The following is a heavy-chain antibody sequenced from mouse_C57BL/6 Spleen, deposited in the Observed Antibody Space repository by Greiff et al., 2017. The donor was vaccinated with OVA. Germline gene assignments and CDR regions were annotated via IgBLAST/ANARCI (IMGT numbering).Heavy chain of an antibody. CDR1: GYAFSSYW. V-gene: IGHV1-80*01. D-gene: IGHD2-4*01. CDR3: ARRDYDGVDFDY. CDR2: IYPGDGDT. Sequence: QVQLKQSGAELVKPGASVKISCKASGYAFSSYWMNWVKQRPGKGLEWIGQIYPGDGDTNYNGKFKGKATLTADKSSSTAYMQLSSLTSEDSAVYFCARRDYDGVDFDYWGQGTTLTVSS. J-gene: IGHJ2*01.